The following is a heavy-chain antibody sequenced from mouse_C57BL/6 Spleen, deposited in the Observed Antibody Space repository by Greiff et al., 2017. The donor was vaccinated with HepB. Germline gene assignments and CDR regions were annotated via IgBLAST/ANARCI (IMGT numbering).Heavy chain of an antibody. J-gene: IGHJ2*01. CDR2: IYPGDGDT. V-gene: IGHV1-80*01. D-gene: IGHD1-1*01. Sequence: QVQLKESGAELVKPGASVKISCKASGYAFSSYWMNWVKQRPGKGLEWIGQIYPGDGDTNYNGKFKGKATLTADKSSSTAYMQLSSLTSEDSAVYFCARKSVVAYYFDYWGQGTTLTVSS. CDR1: GYAFSSYW. CDR3: ARKSVVAYYFDY.